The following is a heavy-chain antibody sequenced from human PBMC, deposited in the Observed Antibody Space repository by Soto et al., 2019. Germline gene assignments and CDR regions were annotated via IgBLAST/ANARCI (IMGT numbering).Heavy chain of an antibody. J-gene: IGHJ4*02. CDR3: ARNLMDYDILTGYYTGYYFDY. V-gene: IGHV1-3*01. Sequence: FQGRVTITRDTSASTAYMELSSLRSEDTAVYYCARNLMDYDILTGYYTGYYFDYWGQGTLVTVSS. D-gene: IGHD3-9*01.